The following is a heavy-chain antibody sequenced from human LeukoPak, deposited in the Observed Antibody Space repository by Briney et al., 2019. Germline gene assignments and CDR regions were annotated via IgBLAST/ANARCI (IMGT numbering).Heavy chain of an antibody. CDR3: ARGRSYCSSTSCYNWFDP. D-gene: IGHD2-2*01. Sequence: ASVKVSCKASGYTFTGYYMHWVRQAPGQGLEWMGWINPNSGGTNYAQKFQGRVTITADESTSTAYMELSSLRSEDTAVYYCARGRSYCSSTSCYNWFDPWGQGTLVTVSS. CDR1: GYTFTGYY. CDR2: INPNSGGT. V-gene: IGHV1-2*02. J-gene: IGHJ5*02.